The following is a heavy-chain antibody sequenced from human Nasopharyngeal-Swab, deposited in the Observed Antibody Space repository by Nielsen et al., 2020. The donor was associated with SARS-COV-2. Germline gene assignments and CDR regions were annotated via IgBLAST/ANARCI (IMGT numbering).Heavy chain of an antibody. CDR3: ARDPGAATLDY. V-gene: IGHV1-18*04. D-gene: IGHD3-10*01. Sequence: ASVKVSYKASGYTFTTYDITWVRQAPGQGLEWMGWSSPTNGNTNYALNFQGRVTMTADTSTNTAYMELRSLRYDDTAVYYCARDPGAATLDYWGQGSLVTVSS. CDR2: SSPTNGNT. J-gene: IGHJ4*02. CDR1: GYTFTTYD.